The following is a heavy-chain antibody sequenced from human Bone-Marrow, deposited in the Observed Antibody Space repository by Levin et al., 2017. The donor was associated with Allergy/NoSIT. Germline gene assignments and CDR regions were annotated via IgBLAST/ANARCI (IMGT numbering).Heavy chain of an antibody. J-gene: IGHJ4*02. D-gene: IGHD2-15*01. CDR1: GGSISSGGYY. CDR2: IYYSGST. CDR3: ARGRDCSGGSCYPNDY. Sequence: PSETLSLTCTVSGGSISSGGYYWSWIRQHPGKGLEWIGYIYYSGSTYYNPSLKSRVTISVDTSKNQFSLKLSSVTAADTAVYYCARGRDCSGGSCYPNDYWGQGTLVTVSS. V-gene: IGHV4-31*03.